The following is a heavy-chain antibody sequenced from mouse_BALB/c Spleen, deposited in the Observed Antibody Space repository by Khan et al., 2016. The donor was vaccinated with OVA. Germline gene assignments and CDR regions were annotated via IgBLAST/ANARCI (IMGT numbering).Heavy chain of an antibody. D-gene: IGHD1-1*02. V-gene: IGHV5-17*02. Sequence: EVELVESGGGLVQPGGSRKLSCAASGFTFSSFGMHWVRQAPEKGLEWVAYISSGSNSIYYADTVKGRFTISRDNPKNTLFLQMTSLRSEDTAMYYCAREDYGQWYFDVWGAGTTVTVSS. CDR2: ISSGSNSI. CDR3: AREDYGQWYFDV. J-gene: IGHJ1*01. CDR1: GFTFSSFG.